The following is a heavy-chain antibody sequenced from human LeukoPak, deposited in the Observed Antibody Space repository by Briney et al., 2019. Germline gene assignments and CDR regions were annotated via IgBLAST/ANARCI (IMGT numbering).Heavy chain of an antibody. J-gene: IGHJ4*02. V-gene: IGHV4-59*13. Sequence: SETLSLTCTVSGGSISSYFWTWIRQPPGKGLEWIGYIYYSGSTNHNPSLKSRVTISVDTSKNQFSLKLSSVTAADTAVYYCASETPTVTSLGYWGQGTLVTVSS. CDR3: ASETPTVTSLGY. CDR1: GGSISSYF. CDR2: IYYSGST. D-gene: IGHD4-17*01.